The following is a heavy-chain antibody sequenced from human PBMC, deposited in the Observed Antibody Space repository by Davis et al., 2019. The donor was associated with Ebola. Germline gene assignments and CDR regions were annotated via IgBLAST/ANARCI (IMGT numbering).Heavy chain of an antibody. D-gene: IGHD4-23*01. CDR3: ARGPSTGNSFSY. CDR1: GFTFSSYW. Sequence: GESLKISCAASGFTFSSYWMHWVRQAPGKGLVWVSCINRDGSTTTYADSVKGRFTISRDNAKNTLYLQMNGLRAEDTAVYYCARGPSTGNSFSYWGRGTLVTVSS. CDR2: INRDGSTT. V-gene: IGHV3-74*03. J-gene: IGHJ4*01.